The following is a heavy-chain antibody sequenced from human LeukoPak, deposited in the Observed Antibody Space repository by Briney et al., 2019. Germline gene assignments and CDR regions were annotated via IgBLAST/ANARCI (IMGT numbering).Heavy chain of an antibody. J-gene: IGHJ4*02. CDR1: GFTFSNYE. V-gene: IGHV3-48*01. D-gene: IGHD3-22*01. Sequence: GGSLRLSCAASGFTFSNYEMHWVRQAPGKGLEWVSYISSTSSTIYYADSVKGRFTISRDNAKNSLYLQMNSLRAEDTAVYYCAKDWKYSSAYYWGQGTLVTVSS. CDR3: AKDWKYSSAYY. CDR2: ISSTSSTI.